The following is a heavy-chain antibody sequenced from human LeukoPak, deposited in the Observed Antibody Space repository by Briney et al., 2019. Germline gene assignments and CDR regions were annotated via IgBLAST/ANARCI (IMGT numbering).Heavy chain of an antibody. J-gene: IGHJ4*02. V-gene: IGHV3-23*01. D-gene: IGHD3-9*01. Sequence: RSGGSLRLSCAASGFTFSSYAMSWVRQAPGKGLEWVSAISGSGGSTYYADSVKGRFTISRDNSKNTLYLQMNSLRAEDTAVYYCAHTDLLRYFDWSDAPIFDYWGQGTLVTVSS. CDR1: GFTFSSYA. CDR2: ISGSGGST. CDR3: AHTDLLRYFDWSDAPIFDY.